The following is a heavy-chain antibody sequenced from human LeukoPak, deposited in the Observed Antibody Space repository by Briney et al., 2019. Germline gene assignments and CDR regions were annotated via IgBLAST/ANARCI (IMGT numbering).Heavy chain of an antibody. D-gene: IGHD3-9*01. CDR2: ISAYNGNT. Sequence: ASVKVSCKASGYTFTSYGISWVRQAPGQGLEWMGWISAYNGNTNYAQKLQGRVTMTTDTSTSTAYMELRSLRSDDTAVYYCARVRDYDILTGYPTGGFDYWGQGTLVTVSS. V-gene: IGHV1-18*01. J-gene: IGHJ4*02. CDR3: ARVRDYDILTGYPTGGFDY. CDR1: GYTFTSYG.